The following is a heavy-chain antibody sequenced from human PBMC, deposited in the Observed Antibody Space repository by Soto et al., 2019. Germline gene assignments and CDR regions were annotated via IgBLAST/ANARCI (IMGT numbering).Heavy chain of an antibody. CDR2: IKGDGSST. J-gene: IGHJ6*02. V-gene: IGHV3-74*01. Sequence: PGGALRLSGAASGFTFSTHWMHWVRQAPGTGLEWVSRIKGDGSSTSYADSVKGRFTISRDNAKNTLYLQMNSLGAEDTAVYWCARGIRNYYGVDVWGQGTTVTVSS. CDR3: ARGIRNYYGVDV. CDR1: GFTFSTHW.